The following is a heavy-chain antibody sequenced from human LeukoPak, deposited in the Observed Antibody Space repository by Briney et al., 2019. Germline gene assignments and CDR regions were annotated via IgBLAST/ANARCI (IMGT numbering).Heavy chain of an antibody. Sequence: PGGSLRPSCAASGFTFSSYSMNWVRQAPGKGLEWVSSISSSSSYIYHADSVKGRFTISRDNAKNSLYLQMNSLRAEDTAVYYCARGTTHYYGSGKYNWFDPWGQGTLVTVSS. CDR1: GFTFSSYS. J-gene: IGHJ5*02. CDR2: ISSSSSYI. V-gene: IGHV3-21*01. CDR3: ARGTTHYYGSGKYNWFDP. D-gene: IGHD3-10*01.